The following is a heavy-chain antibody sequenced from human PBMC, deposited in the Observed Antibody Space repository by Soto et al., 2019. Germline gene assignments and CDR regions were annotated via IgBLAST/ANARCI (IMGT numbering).Heavy chain of an antibody. CDR3: ARGKYYDVSTGYSTFDP. D-gene: IGHD3-9*01. CDR1: GFIFNNYW. Sequence: GGSLRLSCAASGFIFNNYWMHWVRQVPGKGLVWVSRVNSDGSTTNYADSVKGRFTISRDNAKNALFLQMNSLRVEDTAVYYCARGKYYDVSTGYSTFDPWGQGVPVTVSS. CDR2: VNSDGSTT. V-gene: IGHV3-74*01. J-gene: IGHJ5*02.